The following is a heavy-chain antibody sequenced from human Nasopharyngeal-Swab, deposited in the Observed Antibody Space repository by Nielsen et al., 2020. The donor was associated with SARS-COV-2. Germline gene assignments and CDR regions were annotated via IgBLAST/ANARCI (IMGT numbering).Heavy chain of an antibody. Sequence: SVKVSCKASGGIFSSYAISWVRQAPGQGLEWMGGIIPIFGTANYAQKFQGRVTITADESTSTAYMELSSLRSEDTAVYYCARGGGDTYYDILTGYQDYYFDYWGQGTLVTVSS. CDR2: IIPIFGTA. V-gene: IGHV1-69*13. CDR1: GGIFSSYA. D-gene: IGHD3-9*01. CDR3: ARGGGDTYYDILTGYQDYYFDY. J-gene: IGHJ4*02.